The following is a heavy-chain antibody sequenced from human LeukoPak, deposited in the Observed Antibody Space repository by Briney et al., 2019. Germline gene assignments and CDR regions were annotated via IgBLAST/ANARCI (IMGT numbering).Heavy chain of an antibody. V-gene: IGHV1-69*05. J-gene: IGHJ4*02. CDR2: IIPIFGTA. CDR3: ARGRNIVATIPLWY. Sequence: SVKVSCKASGGTFSSYAISWVRQAPGQGLEWMGGIIPIFGTANYAQKFQGRVTITTDESTSTAYMELSSLGSEDTAVYYCARGRNIVATIPLWYWGQGTLVTVSS. CDR1: GGTFSSYA. D-gene: IGHD5-12*01.